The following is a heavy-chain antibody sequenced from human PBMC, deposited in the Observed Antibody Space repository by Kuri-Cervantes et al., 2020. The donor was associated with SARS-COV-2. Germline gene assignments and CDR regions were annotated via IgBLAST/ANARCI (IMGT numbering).Heavy chain of an antibody. Sequence: SETLSLTCTVSGGSISSYYWSWIRQPPGKGLEWIGYIYYSGSTNYNPSLKSRVTISVDTSKNQFSLKLSSVTAADTAVYYCARHIPYYDFWSGYYDAFDIWGQGTMVT. CDR1: GGSISSYY. V-gene: IGHV4-59*08. CDR2: IYYSGST. D-gene: IGHD3-3*01. J-gene: IGHJ3*02. CDR3: ARHIPYYDFWSGYYDAFDI.